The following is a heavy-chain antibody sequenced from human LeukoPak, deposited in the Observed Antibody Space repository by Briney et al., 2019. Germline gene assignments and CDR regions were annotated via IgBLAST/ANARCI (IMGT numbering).Heavy chain of an antibody. J-gene: IGHJ4*02. Sequence: GGSLRHSCAASGFTFSSYWMHWVRQAPGKGLVWVSRINSDGSSTSYADSVKGRFTISRANAKNTLYLQMNSLRAEDTAVYYCARGFGSGWYSNRFDYWGQGTLVTVSS. V-gene: IGHV3-74*01. CDR3: ARGFGSGWYSNRFDY. CDR2: INSDGSST. CDR1: GFTFSSYW. D-gene: IGHD6-19*01.